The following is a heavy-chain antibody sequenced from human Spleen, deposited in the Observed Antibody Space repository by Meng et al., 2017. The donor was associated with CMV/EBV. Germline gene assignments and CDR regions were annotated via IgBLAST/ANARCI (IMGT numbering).Heavy chain of an antibody. D-gene: IGHD6-6*01. Sequence: SETLSLTCTVSGGSISSGSYYWGWIRQPPGKGLERIGYIYYSGSTNYNPSLKSRVTISVDTSKNQFSLKLSSVTAADTAVYYCASVQQLAPFPDYWGRGTLVTVSS. CDR1: GGSISSGSYY. V-gene: IGHV4-61*05. J-gene: IGHJ4*02. CDR3: ASVQQLAPFPDY. CDR2: IYYSGST.